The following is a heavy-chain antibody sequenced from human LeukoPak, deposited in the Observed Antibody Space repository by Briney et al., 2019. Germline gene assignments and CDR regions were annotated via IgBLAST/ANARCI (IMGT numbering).Heavy chain of an antibody. J-gene: IGHJ4*02. D-gene: IGHD2-15*01. Sequence: GGSLRLSCAASGFTFDTYGMHWVRQAPGKGLEWVAVIWFDGTNKYYADSVKGRFTISRDNARNTLYLQMNSLRAEDTAVYYCARGGPIYCSGDSCYPGDYWGQGTLVTVSS. CDR1: GFTFDTYG. V-gene: IGHV3-33*01. CDR2: IWFDGTNK. CDR3: ARGGPIYCSGDSCYPGDY.